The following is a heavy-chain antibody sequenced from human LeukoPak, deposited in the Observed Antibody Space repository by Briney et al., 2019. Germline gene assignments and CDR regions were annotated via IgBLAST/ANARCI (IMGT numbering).Heavy chain of an antibody. CDR1: GFTFSSYA. V-gene: IGHV3-23*01. D-gene: IGHD1-26*01. J-gene: IGHJ4*02. CDR3: ARAGYERGRSGSYTRYYYFDY. CDR2: ISGSGGST. Sequence: GGSLRLSCAASGFTFSSYAMSWVRQAPGKGLEWVSAISGSGGSTYYADSVKGRFTISRHNSKNTLYLQMNSLRAEDTAVYYCARAGYERGRSGSYTRYYYFDYWGQGTLVTVSS.